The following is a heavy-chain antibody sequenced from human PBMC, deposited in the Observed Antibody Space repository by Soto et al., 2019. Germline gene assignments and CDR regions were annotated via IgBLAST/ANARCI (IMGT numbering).Heavy chain of an antibody. CDR1: GYTFTSYA. CDR3: ARIALDYCSGGSCFLPFDY. V-gene: IGHV1-3*01. Sequence: ASVKVSCKASGYTFTSYAMHWVRQAPGQRLEWMGWINAGNGNTKYSQKFQGRVTITRDTSASTAYMELSSLRSEDTAVYYCARIALDYCSGGSCFLPFDYWGQGTLVTVYS. D-gene: IGHD2-15*01. J-gene: IGHJ4*02. CDR2: INAGNGNT.